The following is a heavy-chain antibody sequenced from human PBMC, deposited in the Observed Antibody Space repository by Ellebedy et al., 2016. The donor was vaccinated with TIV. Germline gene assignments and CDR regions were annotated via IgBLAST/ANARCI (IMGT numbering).Heavy chain of an antibody. J-gene: IGHJ6*02. D-gene: IGHD3-10*01. CDR2: ISSSSSYI. Sequence: GGSLRLSCAASGFTFSSYSMNWVRQAPGKGLEWVSSISSSSSYIYYADSVKGRFTISRDNAKNSLYLQMNSLRAEDTAVYYCARERDRRVHGSGSYYLYYYYGMDVWGQGTTVTVSS. CDR1: GFTFSSYS. V-gene: IGHV3-21*01. CDR3: ARERDRRVHGSGSYYLYYYYGMDV.